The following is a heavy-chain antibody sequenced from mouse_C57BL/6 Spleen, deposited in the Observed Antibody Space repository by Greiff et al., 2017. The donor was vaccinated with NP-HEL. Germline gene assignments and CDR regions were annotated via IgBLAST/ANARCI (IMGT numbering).Heavy chain of an antibody. CDR3: ARSSYDYDGLDWYFDV. V-gene: IGHV1-77*01. D-gene: IGHD2-4*01. CDR1: GYTFTDYY. J-gene: IGHJ1*03. CDR2: IGPGSGST. Sequence: QVQLQQSGAELVKPGASVKISCKASGYTFTDYYINWVKQRPGQGLEWIGKIGPGSGSTYYNEKFKGKATLTADKSSSTAYMQLSSLTSEDSAVYFCARSSYDYDGLDWYFDVWGTGTTVTVSS.